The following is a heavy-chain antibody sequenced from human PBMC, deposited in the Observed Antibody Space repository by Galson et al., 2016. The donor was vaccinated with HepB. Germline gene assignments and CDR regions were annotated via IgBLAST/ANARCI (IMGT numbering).Heavy chain of an antibody. Sequence: SVKVSCKASGGTFSSYAISWVRQAPGQGLEWMGGSIPIFATANYTQKFQGRVTITADESTSTAYMELSSLRSEDTAVYYCARKPCSGGSCQYYFDYWGQGTLVTVSS. CDR3: ARKPCSGGSCQYYFDY. CDR2: SIPIFATA. D-gene: IGHD2-15*01. CDR1: GGTFSSYA. V-gene: IGHV1-69*13. J-gene: IGHJ4*02.